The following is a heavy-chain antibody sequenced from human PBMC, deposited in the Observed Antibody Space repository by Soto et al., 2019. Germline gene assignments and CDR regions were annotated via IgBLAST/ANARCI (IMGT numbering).Heavy chain of an antibody. V-gene: IGHV3-23*01. J-gene: IGHJ4*02. CDR2: ISGSGIST. CDR1: GLTFSGYA. D-gene: IGHD3-22*01. Sequence: EVQLLESGGGLVQPGGSLGPSWAASGLTFSGYAMGWFPQAPGKGLEWVSGISGSGISTYYADSVKGRFTISRDNSKNTLYLQMNSLRAEDTAVYYCAKNSESSAYSSFDYWGQGTLVTVSS. CDR3: AKNSESSAYSSFDY.